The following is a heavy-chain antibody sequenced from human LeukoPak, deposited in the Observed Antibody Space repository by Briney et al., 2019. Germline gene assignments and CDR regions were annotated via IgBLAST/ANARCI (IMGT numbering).Heavy chain of an antibody. Sequence: GGPLRLSCAASGFTFSSYDMLWLRQAPGKGREGVAFIRYDGSNKYYADAVKGRFTISRDNSKNTLYQQMNSLRAEDTAVYYCAKDPGQLLVYYFDYWGQGTLVTVSS. CDR3: AKDPGQLLVYYFDY. D-gene: IGHD6-6*01. V-gene: IGHV3-30*02. CDR1: GFTFSSYD. CDR2: IRYDGSNK. J-gene: IGHJ4*02.